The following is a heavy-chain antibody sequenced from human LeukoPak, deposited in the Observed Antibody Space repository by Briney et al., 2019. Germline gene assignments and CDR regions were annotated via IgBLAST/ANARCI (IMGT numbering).Heavy chain of an antibody. J-gene: IGHJ4*02. CDR1: GFTFSDYY. Sequence: GGSLRLPCAASGFTFSDYYMSWIRQAPGKGLEWVSYISSSGSTIYYADSVKGRFTISRDNAKNSLYLQMNSLRAEDTAVYYCARARNYGSAYFDYWGQGTLVTVSS. D-gene: IGHD3-10*01. V-gene: IGHV3-11*01. CDR2: ISSSGSTI. CDR3: ARARNYGSAYFDY.